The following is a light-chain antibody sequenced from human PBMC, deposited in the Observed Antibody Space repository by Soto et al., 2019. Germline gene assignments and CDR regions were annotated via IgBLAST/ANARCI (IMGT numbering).Light chain of an antibody. Sequence: QSALTQPPSASGSPGRSVTISCTGTSSDVGAYHFVSWYQQHPGKAPKLLIHEVNRRPSGVPDRFSASKSGNTATLTVSGLQAEDEADYYCTSHGGANKFYVFGTGTKVTVL. CDR3: TSHGGANKFYV. CDR1: SSDVGAYHF. CDR2: EVN. V-gene: IGLV2-8*01. J-gene: IGLJ1*01.